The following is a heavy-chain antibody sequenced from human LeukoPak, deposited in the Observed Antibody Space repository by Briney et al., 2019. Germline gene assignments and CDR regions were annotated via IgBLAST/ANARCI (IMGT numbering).Heavy chain of an antibody. Sequence: PAGSLSPSCAVSTFTFTDYWIHWDSPAPGNGRVWVSRINSDGSITNYADSGKGRFSISRDNAKNTLYLQMSRLRAEDTVVYYCARDRGPRTGFMVREAYDYWGQGTLVTVSS. CDR2: INSDGSIT. J-gene: IGHJ4*02. CDR1: TFTFTDYW. V-gene: IGHV3-74*01. CDR3: ARDRGPRTGFMVREAYDY. D-gene: IGHD3-10*01.